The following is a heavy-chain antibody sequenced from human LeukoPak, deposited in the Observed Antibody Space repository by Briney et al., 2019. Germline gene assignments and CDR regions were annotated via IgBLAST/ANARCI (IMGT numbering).Heavy chain of an antibody. Sequence: PSETLSLTCAVYGGSFSGYYWSWIRQPPGKGLEWIGEINHSGSTNYNPSLKSRVTISVDTSKNQFSLKLSSVTAADTAVYYCARGIAAAGGFDYWGQGTQVTVSS. CDR1: GGSFSGYY. CDR2: INHSGST. J-gene: IGHJ4*02. D-gene: IGHD6-13*01. V-gene: IGHV4-34*01. CDR3: ARGIAAAGGFDY.